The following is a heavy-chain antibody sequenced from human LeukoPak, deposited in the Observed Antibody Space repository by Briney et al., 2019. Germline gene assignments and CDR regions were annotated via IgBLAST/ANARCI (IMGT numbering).Heavy chain of an antibody. CDR3: ARTTEGGYTYGYFYYYYMDV. V-gene: IGHV3-7*01. D-gene: IGHD5-18*01. CDR1: GFTFSNSW. J-gene: IGHJ6*03. CDR2: IKQDGGEK. Sequence: PGGSLRLSCVASGFTFSNSWMSWVRQAPGKGLEWVANIKQDGGEKYYVGSVKGRFTISRDNAKNSVYLQMNSLRADDTAVYYCARTTEGGYTYGYFYYYYMDVWGKGTTVTISS.